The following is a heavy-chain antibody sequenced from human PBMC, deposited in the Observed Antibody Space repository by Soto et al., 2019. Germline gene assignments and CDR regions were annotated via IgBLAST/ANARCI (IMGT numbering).Heavy chain of an antibody. CDR3: ARDRMVRGPFDY. CDR2: IWYDGSNK. V-gene: IGHV3-33*01. Sequence: GGSLRLSCAASGFTFSSYGMHWVRQAPGKGLEWVAVIWYDGSNKYYADSVKGRFTISRDNSKNTLYLQMNSLRAEDTAVYYCARDRMVRGPFDYWGQGTLVTVSS. D-gene: IGHD3-10*01. J-gene: IGHJ4*02. CDR1: GFTFSSYG.